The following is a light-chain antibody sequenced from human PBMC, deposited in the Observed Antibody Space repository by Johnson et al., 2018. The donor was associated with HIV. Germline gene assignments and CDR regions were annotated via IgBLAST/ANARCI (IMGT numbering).Light chain of an antibody. J-gene: IGLJ1*01. CDR1: SSNIGNNY. V-gene: IGLV1-51*01. CDR2: DNN. Sequence: QSVLTQPPSVSAAPGQKITVSCSGSSSNIGNNYVSWYQQLPGTAPKLLIYDNNERPSGIPDRFSGSKSGTSATLGITGLQTGDEADYYCGPWDSSLSAAGVFGTGTKLTVL. CDR3: GPWDSSLSAAGV.